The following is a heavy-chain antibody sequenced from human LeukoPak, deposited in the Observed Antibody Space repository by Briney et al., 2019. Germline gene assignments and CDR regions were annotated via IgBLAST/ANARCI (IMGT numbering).Heavy chain of an antibody. J-gene: IGHJ4*02. Sequence: PGGSLRLSCVVSGFTFNRCWMNWVRQVPGQGLEWVANIKQDGSEKFYVASVKGRFTISRDNGKSSLYLQMNSLRAEDTALYYCATSYDMGWLIGYWGQGTLVTVSS. CDR2: IKQDGSEK. CDR1: GFTFNRCW. D-gene: IGHD3/OR15-3a*01. CDR3: ATSYDMGWLIGY. V-gene: IGHV3-7*03.